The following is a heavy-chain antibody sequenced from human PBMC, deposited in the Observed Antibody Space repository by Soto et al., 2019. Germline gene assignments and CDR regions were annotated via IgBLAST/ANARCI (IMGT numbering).Heavy chain of an antibody. D-gene: IGHD6-19*01. J-gene: IGHJ6*02. CDR1: GFTFSSYA. CDR2: ISGSGANT. Sequence: EVQLLESGGGLVQPGGSLRLSCAASGFTFSSYAMSWVRQAPGKGLEWVSAISGSGANTYYADSVKGRFTISRDNSKNTLCLQMHSRTTEDTAVYYCTKTQSAPYSSGVYGMDVWGQGTTVTVSS. V-gene: IGHV3-23*01. CDR3: TKTQSAPYSSGVYGMDV.